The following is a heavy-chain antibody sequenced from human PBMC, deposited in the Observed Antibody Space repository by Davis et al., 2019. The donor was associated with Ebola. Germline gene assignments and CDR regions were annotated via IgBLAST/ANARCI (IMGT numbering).Heavy chain of an antibody. CDR2: ISATSRTI. CDR1: GFPFSDYY. Sequence: PGGSLRLSCAASGFPFSDYYMNWIRQAPGKGLEWVSYISATSRTIYYADSVKGRLTISRDNAKNSLFLQMNSLGAEDTAVYYCARAAVSASKSWFDPWGQGTLVTVSS. V-gene: IGHV3-11*01. D-gene: IGHD2-2*01. J-gene: IGHJ5*02. CDR3: ARAAVSASKSWFDP.